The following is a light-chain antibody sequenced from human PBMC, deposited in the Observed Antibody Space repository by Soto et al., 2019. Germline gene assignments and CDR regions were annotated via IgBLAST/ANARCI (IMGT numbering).Light chain of an antibody. Sequence: DVQMTQSPSFVSASVGDRVTITCRASEGIAGWLAWYQQKPGKAPKLLIYATSSLQSGVPSRFSGSGYGTDFTLTISSPQPEDFATYYCQQANSFPPTFGPGTKVDI. CDR2: ATS. CDR3: QQANSFPPT. J-gene: IGKJ3*01. CDR1: EGIAGW. V-gene: IGKV1-12*01.